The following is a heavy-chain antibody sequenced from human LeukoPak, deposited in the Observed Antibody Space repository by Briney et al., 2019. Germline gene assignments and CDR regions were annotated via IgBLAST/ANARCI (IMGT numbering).Heavy chain of an antibody. CDR3: AKGGCSTSCYEFDY. V-gene: IGHV3-23*01. Sequence: GGSLRLSCAASGFTFSSYAMSWVRQAPGKGLEWVSAISGSGGSTYYADSVKGRSTISRDNSKNTLYLQMNSLRAEDTAVYYCAKGGCSTSCYEFDYWGQGTLVTVSS. D-gene: IGHD2-2*01. J-gene: IGHJ4*02. CDR2: ISGSGGST. CDR1: GFTFSSYA.